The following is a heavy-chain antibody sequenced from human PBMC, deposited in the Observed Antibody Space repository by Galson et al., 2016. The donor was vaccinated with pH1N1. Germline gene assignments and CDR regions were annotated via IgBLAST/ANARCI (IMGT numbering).Heavy chain of an antibody. Sequence: LSLTCTVSGGSISGDNYYWSWVRQAPGKGLEWVANINQDGSDKYYVDSVKGRFAISRDNAKNSLFLQMNSLRAEDTAVHYCVRKSFSYDFWSGPHDPYFDYWGQGTLVTVSS. CDR3: VRKSFSYDFWSGPHDPYFDY. V-gene: IGHV3-7*01. CDR2: INQDGSDK. CDR1: GGSISGDNYY. D-gene: IGHD3-3*01. J-gene: IGHJ4*02.